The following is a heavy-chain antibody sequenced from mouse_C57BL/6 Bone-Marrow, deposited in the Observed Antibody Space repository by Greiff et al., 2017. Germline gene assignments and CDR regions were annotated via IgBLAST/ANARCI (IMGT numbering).Heavy chain of an antibody. CDR1: GYTFTSYW. Sequence: QVQLQQPGAELVMPGASVKLSCKASGYTFTSYWMHWVKQRPGQGLEWIGAIDPSDSYTNYTQKFKGKSTLTVDKSSSTAYMQLSRLTSEDSAVYYCAREGFYYYGSSSYAMDYWGQGTSVTVSS. CDR2: IDPSDSYT. CDR3: AREGFYYYGSSSYAMDY. D-gene: IGHD1-1*01. J-gene: IGHJ4*01. V-gene: IGHV1-69*01.